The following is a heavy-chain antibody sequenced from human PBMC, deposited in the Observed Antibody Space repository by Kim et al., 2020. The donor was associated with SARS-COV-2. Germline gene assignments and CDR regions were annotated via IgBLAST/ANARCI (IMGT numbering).Heavy chain of an antibody. D-gene: IGHD3-22*01. CDR3: ARCKYDSSGFDY. CDR2: IYHSGTT. Sequence: SETLSLTCTVSGYSISSNYYWGWIRQPPGKGLEWIGNIYHSGTTYYNPSFKSRVSISVDTSNNQFSLRMGSVTAADTAVYYCARCKYDSSGFDYWGQGTLLTVSS. J-gene: IGHJ4*02. CDR1: GYSISSNYY. V-gene: IGHV4-38-2*02.